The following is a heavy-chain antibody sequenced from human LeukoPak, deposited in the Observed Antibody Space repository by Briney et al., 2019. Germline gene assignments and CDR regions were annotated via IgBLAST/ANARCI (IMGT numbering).Heavy chain of an antibody. CDR3: ARDLEDFDSPANDY. CDR1: GDSISGYY. V-gene: IGHV4-4*07. CDR2: IYAPGSS. D-gene: IGHD2-15*01. Sequence: SETLSLTCTVSGDSISGYYWAWIRQPAGKGLEWIGHIYAPGSSNYSPSFKSRVTMSIDMSNNQFSLRLNSVTAADTAMYYCARDLEDFDSPANDYWGPGTHVIVSP. J-gene: IGHJ4*02.